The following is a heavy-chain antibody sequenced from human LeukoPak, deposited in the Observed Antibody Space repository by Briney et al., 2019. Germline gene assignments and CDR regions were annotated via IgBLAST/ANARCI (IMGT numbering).Heavy chain of an antibody. CDR3: ARDFLRGGYGMDV. CDR1: GGSISSGGYY. J-gene: IGHJ6*02. CDR2: IYYSGST. Sequence: SQTLSLTCTVPGGSISSGGYYWSWIRQHPGKGLEWIGYIYYSGSTYYNPSLKSRVTISVDTSKNQFSLKLSSVTAADTAVYYCARDFLRGGYGMDVWGQGTTVTVSS. D-gene: IGHD3-10*01. V-gene: IGHV4-31*03.